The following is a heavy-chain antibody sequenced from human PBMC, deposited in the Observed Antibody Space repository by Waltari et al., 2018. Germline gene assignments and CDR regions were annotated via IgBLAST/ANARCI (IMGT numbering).Heavy chain of an antibody. J-gene: IGHJ6*01. CDR2: ICEDGSNK. Sequence: QVQLVESGGGVVQSGRSLRLSCAASGFTFSSFGLHWFRQAPVKGLEWVAFICEDGSNKVYADSVKGRLIISRDNSNNTLSLQMNSLRAEDTAVYYCARDHGYGAIDYYYYGMDVWGQGTTVTVSS. CDR3: ARDHGYGAIDYYYYGMDV. D-gene: IGHD5-12*01. V-gene: IGHV3-33*01. CDR1: GFTFSSFG.